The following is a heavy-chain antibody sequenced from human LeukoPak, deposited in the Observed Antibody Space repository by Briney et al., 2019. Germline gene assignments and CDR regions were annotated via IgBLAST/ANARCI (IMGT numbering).Heavy chain of an antibody. CDR1: GYSFTDYH. J-gene: IGHJ4*02. CDR2: INPNSGGT. V-gene: IGHV1-2*02. CDR3: ARDGGYFDY. Sequence: ASVKVSCKASGYSFTDYHMHWVRQAPGQGLEWMGWINPNSGGTNYAQKFQGRVTMTTDTSTSTAYMELRSLRFDDSAVYCCARDGGYFDYWGRGTLVTVSS.